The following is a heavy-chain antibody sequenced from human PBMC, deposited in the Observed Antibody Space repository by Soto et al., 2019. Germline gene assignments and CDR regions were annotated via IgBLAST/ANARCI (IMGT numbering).Heavy chain of an antibody. CDR3: ATRSGGGGAFDF. D-gene: IGHD3-10*01. V-gene: IGHV3-48*03. Sequence: VGSLRLSGAASGFTFSRYEMNWVRQAPGKGLEWIAYIHSSATTMYYADSVKGRFTISRDNAKNSLCLQLNSLSAEDTAVYYCATRSGGGGAFDFWGQGTMVTVSS. CDR2: IHSSATTM. J-gene: IGHJ3*01. CDR1: GFTFSRYE.